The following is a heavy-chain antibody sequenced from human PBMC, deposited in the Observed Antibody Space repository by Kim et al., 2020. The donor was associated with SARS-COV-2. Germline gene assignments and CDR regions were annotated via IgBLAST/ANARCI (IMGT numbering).Heavy chain of an antibody. V-gene: IGHV3-23*03. J-gene: IGHJ4*02. CDR1: GFTFSSYA. D-gene: IGHD2-2*01. Sequence: GGSLRLSCAASGFTFSSYAMSWVRQAPGKGLEWVSVIYSGGSSTYYADSVKGRFTISRDNSKNTLYLQMNSLRAEDTAVYYCAKDQRAGVPAARGSPYFDYWGQGTLVTVSS. CDR3: AKDQRAGVPAARGSPYFDY. CDR2: IYSGGSST.